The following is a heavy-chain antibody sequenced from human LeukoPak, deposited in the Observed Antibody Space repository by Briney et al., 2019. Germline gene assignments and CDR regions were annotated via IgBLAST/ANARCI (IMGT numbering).Heavy chain of an antibody. Sequence: PGGSLRLSCAASGFTFTNYCMNWVRQSPGKGLEWVSSISSSGRFIYYGDSVKGRFTISRDNAKNSLYLRMNSLRAEDTAVYYCARDTDMAAALPHAFAIWGQGTMVSVSS. V-gene: IGHV3-21*01. J-gene: IGHJ3*02. CDR2: ISSSGRFI. CDR1: GFTFTNYC. D-gene: IGHD6-25*01. CDR3: ARDTDMAAALPHAFAI.